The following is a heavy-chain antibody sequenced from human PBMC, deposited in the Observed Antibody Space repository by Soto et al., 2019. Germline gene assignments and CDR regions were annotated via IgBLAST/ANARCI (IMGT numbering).Heavy chain of an antibody. J-gene: IGHJ4*02. D-gene: IGHD3-22*01. V-gene: IGHV4-30-4*01. CDR2: IDYTGTT. CDR1: GGSISGGDYY. CDR3: ARGMGMIRRHDS. Sequence: QVQLQESGPGLVEPSETLSLTCTVSGGSISGGDYYWTWIRQSPGKGLEWIGNIDYTGTTYYNPSLKGRVPISVDTSNTQFSLSLNAVTATDTAVYYCARGMGMIRRHDSWGQGTLVIVST.